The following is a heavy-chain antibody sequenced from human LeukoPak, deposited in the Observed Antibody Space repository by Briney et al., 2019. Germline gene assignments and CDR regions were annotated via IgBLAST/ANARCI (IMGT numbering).Heavy chain of an antibody. D-gene: IGHD3-3*01. CDR1: GVDFSSNC. V-gene: IGHV3-74*01. Sequence: GGSLRLSCAASGVDFSSNCMHEVRHAPCQGLLWVSRIKGDGISTNYANSVKGRFTISRDIAKNTLYLQMNSLRAEDTGVYYCAKDHYWSIDYWGRGTLVTVSS. CDR2: IKGDGIST. J-gene: IGHJ4*02. CDR3: AKDHYWSIDY.